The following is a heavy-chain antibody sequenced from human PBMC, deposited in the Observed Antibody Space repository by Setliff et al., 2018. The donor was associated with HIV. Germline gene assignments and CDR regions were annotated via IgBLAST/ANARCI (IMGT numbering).Heavy chain of an antibody. D-gene: IGHD4-17*01. Sequence: SETLSLTCTVSGGSISGTKYYWGWIRQPPGKGLEWIGNILYGGTTFYNPSLKSRGTISVDTSKNQFSLKLTSVTAADTAVYYCARGIYGGNSRPFDYWGQGTLVTVSS. CDR1: GGSISGTKYY. V-gene: IGHV4-39*07. J-gene: IGHJ4*02. CDR3: ARGIYGGNSRPFDY. CDR2: ILYGGTT.